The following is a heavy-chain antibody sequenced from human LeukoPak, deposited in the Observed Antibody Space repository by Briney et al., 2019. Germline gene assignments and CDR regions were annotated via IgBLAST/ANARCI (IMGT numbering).Heavy chain of an antibody. J-gene: IGHJ4*02. V-gene: IGHV4-59*01. CDR1: GGSISSYY. CDR2: IYFSGST. Sequence: SETLSLTCTVPGGSISSYYWSWIRQPPGKGLEWIGYIYFSGSTNYNPSLKSRVTISVDTSRNQFSLQLSSVTAADTAVYYCARTSHPHGSSWLFDYWGQGTLVTVSS. D-gene: IGHD6-13*01. CDR3: ARTSHPHGSSWLFDY.